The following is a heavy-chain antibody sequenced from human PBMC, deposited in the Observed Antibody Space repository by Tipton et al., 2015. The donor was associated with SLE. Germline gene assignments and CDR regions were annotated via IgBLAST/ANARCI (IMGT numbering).Heavy chain of an antibody. J-gene: IGHJ2*01. V-gene: IGHV4-39*07. D-gene: IGHD2-8*01. Sequence: TLSLTCTVSGGSISSYYWGWIRQPPGKGLEWIGSIYYSGSTYYNPSLKSRVTISVDTSKNQFSLKLSSVTAADTAVYYCARLPLGLMVYVKGYFDLWGRGTLVTVSS. CDR1: GGSISSYY. CDR3: ARLPLGLMVYVKGYFDL. CDR2: IYYSGST.